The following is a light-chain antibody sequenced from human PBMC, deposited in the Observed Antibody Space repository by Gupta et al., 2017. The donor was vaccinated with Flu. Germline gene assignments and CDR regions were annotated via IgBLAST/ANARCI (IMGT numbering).Light chain of an antibody. CDR1: QSVRNNY. Sequence: ENVLTQSPGILSLSPGERATLSCRASQSVRNNYLAWYQQRPGQAPRLLIYGVSTRATGIPDRFSGSGSGTDFTLTISGLEPEDFAVYYCQQYGSSPGFGGGTKVDLK. J-gene: IGKJ4*01. CDR2: GVS. V-gene: IGKV3-20*01. CDR3: QQYGSSPG.